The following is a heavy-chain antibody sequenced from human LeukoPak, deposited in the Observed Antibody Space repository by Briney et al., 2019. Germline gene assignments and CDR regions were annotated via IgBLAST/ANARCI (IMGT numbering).Heavy chain of an antibody. V-gene: IGHV4-4*07. CDR2: IYTSGST. CDR3: ARDRGSSWSPNTYYYMDV. CDR1: GGSISSYY. J-gene: IGHJ6*03. D-gene: IGHD6-13*01. Sequence: SETLSLTCTVSGGSISSYYWSWIRQPAGKGLEWIGRIYTSGSTNYNPSLKSRVTISVDTSKNQFSLKLSSVTAADTAVYYCARDRGSSWSPNTYYYMDVWGKGTTVTVSS.